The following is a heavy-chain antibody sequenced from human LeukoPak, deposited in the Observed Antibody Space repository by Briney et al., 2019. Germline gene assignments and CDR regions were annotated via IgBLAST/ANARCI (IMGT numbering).Heavy chain of an antibody. D-gene: IGHD6-19*01. Sequence: SQTLSLTCAISGDSVSSNSAAWNWIRQSPSRGLEWLGRTYYRSKWYNDYAVSVKSRITINPATSKNQFSLQLNSVTPEDTAVYYCARDLGGTISGWSTNWFDPWGQGTLVTVSS. J-gene: IGHJ5*02. CDR1: GDSVSSNSAA. CDR3: ARDLGGTISGWSTNWFDP. CDR2: TYYRSKWYN. V-gene: IGHV6-1*01.